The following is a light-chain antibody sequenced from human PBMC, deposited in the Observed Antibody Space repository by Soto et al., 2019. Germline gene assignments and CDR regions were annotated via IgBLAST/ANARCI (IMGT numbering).Light chain of an antibody. V-gene: IGKV3-15*01. Sequence: EILITQSPAALSVSPGERVTLSCRASQSISFNLAWYQQKPGQAPSLLIYIASTRADGIPARFSGSVSGTEFTLALRSLQSEDSAIYYCQQYNNWPSWTFGQGTKVDIK. CDR2: IAS. CDR3: QQYNNWPSWT. J-gene: IGKJ1*01. CDR1: QSISFN.